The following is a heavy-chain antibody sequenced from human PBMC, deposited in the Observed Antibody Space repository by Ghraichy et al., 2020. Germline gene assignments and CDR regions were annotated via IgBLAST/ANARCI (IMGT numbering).Heavy chain of an antibody. Sequence: TLSLTCSVSNGSISSYYWSWLRQPPGEGLEWIGYAFFSGITNYNPSLKTRATISVDRSKNQFSLSLTSVTAADSAVYFCARWGASSWSKSTYYFDSWGQGTLVPVSS. CDR3: ARWGASSWSKSTYYFDS. CDR2: AFFSGIT. D-gene: IGHD6-13*01. V-gene: IGHV4-59*01. J-gene: IGHJ4*02. CDR1: NGSISSYY.